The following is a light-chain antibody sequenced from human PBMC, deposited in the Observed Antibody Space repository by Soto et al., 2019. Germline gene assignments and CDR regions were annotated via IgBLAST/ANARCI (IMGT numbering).Light chain of an antibody. CDR1: QSVLYSSNNKNY. Sequence: DIVMTQSPDSLAVSLGERATINCKSSQSVLYSSNNKNYLAWFQQKPGQPPKLLINWASTRESGVPDRFSGSWSGTDFTLTISSLQAEDVAVYYCQQHYSTPLTFGGGTKVEIK. V-gene: IGKV4-1*01. J-gene: IGKJ4*01. CDR3: QQHYSTPLT. CDR2: WAS.